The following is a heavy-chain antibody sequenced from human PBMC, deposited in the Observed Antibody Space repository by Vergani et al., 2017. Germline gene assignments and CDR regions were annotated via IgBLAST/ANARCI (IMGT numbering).Heavy chain of an antibody. V-gene: IGHV3-23*01. CDR1: GFTFSSYA. CDR2: ISGSGGST. J-gene: IGHJ4*02. CDR3: ARVAYSGSCDDY. D-gene: IGHD1-26*01. Sequence: EVQLLESGGGLVQPGGSLRLSCAASGFTFSSYAMSWVRQAPGKGLEWVSAISGSGGSTYYADSVKGRFTISRDNAKNSLYLQMNSLRAEDTAVYYCARVAYSGSCDDYWGQGTLVTVSS.